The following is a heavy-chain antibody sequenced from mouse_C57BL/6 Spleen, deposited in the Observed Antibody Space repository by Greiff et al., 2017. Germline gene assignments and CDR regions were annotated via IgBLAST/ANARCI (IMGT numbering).Heavy chain of an antibody. CDR1: GYAFSSSW. D-gene: IGHD4-1*01. CDR2: IYPGDGDT. CDR3: ARSYLGAMDY. J-gene: IGHJ4*01. Sequence: QVQLQQSGPELVKPGASVKISCKASGYAFSSSWMNWVKQRPGKGLEWIGRIYPGDGDTNYNGKFKGKATLTADKSSSTAYLQLSSLTSEDSAVYFCARSYLGAMDYWGQGTSVTVSS. V-gene: IGHV1-82*01.